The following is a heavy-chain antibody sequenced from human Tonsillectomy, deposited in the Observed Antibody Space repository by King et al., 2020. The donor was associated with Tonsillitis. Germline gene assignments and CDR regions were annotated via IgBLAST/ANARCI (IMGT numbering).Heavy chain of an antibody. CDR2: IYYTGST. CDR3: ARERYDFWSDYYSYFDS. V-gene: IGHV4-30-4*01. CDR1: GSSISSGDFY. D-gene: IGHD3-3*01. J-gene: IGHJ4*02. Sequence: QLQESGPGLVKPSQTLSLTCTVSGSSISSGDFYWSWIRQPPGKGLEWIGFIYYTGSTFYNPSLTRRVSRSVDTSKNQFSLKLSSVTAADMAVYYCARERYDFWSDYYSYFDSWGQGTLVTVSS.